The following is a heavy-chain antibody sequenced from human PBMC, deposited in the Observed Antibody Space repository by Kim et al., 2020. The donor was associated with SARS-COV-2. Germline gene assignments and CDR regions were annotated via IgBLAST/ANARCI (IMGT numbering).Heavy chain of an antibody. D-gene: IGHD3-3*01. Sequence: SETLSLTCAVYGGSFSGYYWSWIRQPPGKGLEWIGEINHSGSTNYNPSLKSRVTISVDTSKNQFSLKLSSVTAADTAVYYCARAKRFLEWLLWVNWFDPWGQGTLVTVSS. CDR2: INHSGST. CDR1: GGSFSGYY. V-gene: IGHV4-34*01. J-gene: IGHJ5*02. CDR3: ARAKRFLEWLLWVNWFDP.